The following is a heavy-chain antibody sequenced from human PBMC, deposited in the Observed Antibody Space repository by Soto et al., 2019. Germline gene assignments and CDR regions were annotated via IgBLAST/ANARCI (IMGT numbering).Heavy chain of an antibody. D-gene: IGHD6-19*01. CDR1: GFTFGDYA. Sequence: PGGALRLSCTASGFTFGDYAMIWVRQAPGKGLEWVGFIRSKAYGGTTEYAASVKGRFTISRDDSKSIAYLQMNSLKTEDTAVYYCTRAREADYYGMDVWGQGTTVTVSS. CDR2: IRSKAYGGTT. CDR3: TRAREADYYGMDV. J-gene: IGHJ6*02. V-gene: IGHV3-49*04.